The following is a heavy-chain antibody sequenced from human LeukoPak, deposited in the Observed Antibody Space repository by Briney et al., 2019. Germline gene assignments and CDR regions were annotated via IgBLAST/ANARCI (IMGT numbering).Heavy chain of an antibody. D-gene: IGHD6-19*01. CDR3: ARDRGIAVAGDNWFDT. V-gene: IGHV7-4-1*02. CDR2: INPKTGNP. J-gene: IGHJ5*02. Sequence: ASVTVSCKASGYTFNTHSITWVRQAPGQGLEWMGWINPKTGNPTYAHGFTGRFVFSLDTSVSTAYLQISSLMAEDTAVYYCARDRGIAVAGDNWFDTWGQGTLVTVSS. CDR1: GYTFNTHS.